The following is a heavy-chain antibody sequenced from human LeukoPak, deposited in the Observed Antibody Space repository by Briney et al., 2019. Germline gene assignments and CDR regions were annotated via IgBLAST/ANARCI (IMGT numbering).Heavy chain of an antibody. V-gene: IGHV4-34*01. CDR1: GESFSGHY. CDR3: ARPRYGSGSLDS. J-gene: IGHJ4*02. Sequence: PSETLSLTCAVYGESFSGHYWTWIRQPPGRGLEWIGEINHSGRTTSNPSLNNRLTISVDTSKNQFSLKLTSVTAADTAVYYCARPRYGSGSLDSWGQGTLVTVSS. CDR2: INHSGRT. D-gene: IGHD3-10*01.